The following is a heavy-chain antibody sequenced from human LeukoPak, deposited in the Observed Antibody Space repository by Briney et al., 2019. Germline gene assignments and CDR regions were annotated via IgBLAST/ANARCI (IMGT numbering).Heavy chain of an antibody. J-gene: IGHJ4*02. CDR1: GFTFSSYT. V-gene: IGHV3-74*01. CDR3: AKDASSSLEY. D-gene: IGHD6-13*01. CDR2: INSDGSSI. Sequence: GGSLRLSCAASGFTFSSYTMSWVRQAPGKGLVWVSRINSDGSSISYADSVKGRFTISRDNAKNTLYLQMNSLRTEDTAVYYCAKDASSSLEYWGQGTLVTVSS.